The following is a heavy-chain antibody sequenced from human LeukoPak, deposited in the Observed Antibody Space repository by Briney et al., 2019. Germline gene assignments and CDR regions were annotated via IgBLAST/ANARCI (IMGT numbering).Heavy chain of an antibody. CDR3: AKYSNYRDAFDI. J-gene: IGHJ3*02. CDR2: ISGSGGST. D-gene: IGHD4-11*01. CDR1: GFTFSSYA. V-gene: IGHV3-23*01. Sequence: GGSLRLSCAASGFTFSSYAMSGVRQAPGKGLEWVSAISGSGGSTYYADSVKGRFTISRDNSKNTLYLQMNSLRAEDTAVYYCAKYSNYRDAFDIWGQGTMVTVSS.